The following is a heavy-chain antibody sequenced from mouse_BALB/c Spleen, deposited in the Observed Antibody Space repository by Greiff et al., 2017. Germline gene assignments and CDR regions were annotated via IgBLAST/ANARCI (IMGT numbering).Heavy chain of an antibody. CDR3: ARRTTAFAN. J-gene: IGHJ2*01. D-gene: IGHD1-2*01. Sequence: VKLQQSGAELVRPGTSVKVSCTASGYAFTNYLIEWVKQRPGQGLAWIGVINPGSGGTNYNEKFKGKATLTADKSSSTAYMQLSSLTSDDSAVYFCARRTTAFANWGQGTTLTGAS. V-gene: IGHV1-54*01. CDR1: GYAFTNYL. CDR2: INPGSGGT.